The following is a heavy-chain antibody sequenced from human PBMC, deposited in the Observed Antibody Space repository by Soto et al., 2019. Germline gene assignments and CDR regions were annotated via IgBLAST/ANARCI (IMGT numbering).Heavy chain of an antibody. J-gene: IGHJ4*03. Sequence: GGSLRLSCAASGFTFSSYAMHWGRQAPGKGLEWVAVISYDGSNKYYADSVKGRFTISRDNSKNTLYLQMNSLRAEDTAVYYCARVFTYYFDSIGYLQRPSPFDNWGHGTMLTGSS. V-gene: IGHV3-30*14. CDR2: ISYDGSNK. CDR1: GFTFSSYA. D-gene: IGHD3-22*01. CDR3: ARVFTYYFDSIGYLQRPSPFDN.